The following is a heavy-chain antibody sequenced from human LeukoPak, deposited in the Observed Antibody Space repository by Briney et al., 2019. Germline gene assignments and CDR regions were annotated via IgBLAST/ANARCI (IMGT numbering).Heavy chain of an antibody. D-gene: IGHD3-16*02. CDR3: ARVGGRYSPLGY. J-gene: IGHJ4*02. V-gene: IGHV3-7*01. CDR2: IKQDGSEK. Sequence: GGSLRLSCAASGFTFSSYWMSWVRQAPGKGLEWVANIKQDGSEKYYVDSVKGRFTISKDNDKNSLFLQMTSLRAEDTAVYYCARVGGRYSPLGYWGQGTLVTVSS. CDR1: GFTFSSYW.